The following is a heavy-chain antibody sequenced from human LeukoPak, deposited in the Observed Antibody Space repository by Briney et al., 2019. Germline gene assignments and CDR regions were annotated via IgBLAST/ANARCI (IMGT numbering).Heavy chain of an antibody. CDR2: INPNSGGT. Sequence: ASVKVSCTASGYTFTGYFLHWVRQAPGHGLEWMGWINPNSGGTKYAQKFQGRVTLTRDTSITTAYMDLTRLKSDDTAVYFCARDLGTGDLSFDYWGQGTLLSVSS. V-gene: IGHV1-2*02. D-gene: IGHD2-8*02. J-gene: IGHJ4*02. CDR3: ARDLGTGDLSFDY. CDR1: GYTFTGYF.